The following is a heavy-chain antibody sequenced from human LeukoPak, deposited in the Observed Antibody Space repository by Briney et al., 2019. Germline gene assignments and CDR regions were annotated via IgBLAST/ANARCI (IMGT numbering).Heavy chain of an antibody. CDR1: GFTVSNNY. J-gene: IGHJ6*02. CDR3: ARHTYYYVMDV. CDR2: IYSGAST. Sequence: GRSLRLSCAASGFTVSNNYMSWVRQAPGKGLEWVSVIYSGASTYYADSVKGRFTISRDNSKNTRYLQMNSLRAEDTAVYYCARHTYYYVMDVWGQGTTVTVSS. V-gene: IGHV3-53*01.